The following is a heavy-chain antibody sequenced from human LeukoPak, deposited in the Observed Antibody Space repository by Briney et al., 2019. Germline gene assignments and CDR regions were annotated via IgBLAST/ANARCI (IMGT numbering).Heavy chain of an antibody. CDR2: IYTSGST. CDR3: ARDGNYYDSSGYYMDY. Sequence: SQTLSLTCTVSGVSIRSGSYYWSWIRQPAGKGLEWIGRIYTSGSTNYNPSLKSRVTISVDTSKNQFSLKLSSVTAADTAVYYCARDGNYYDSSGYYMDYWGQGTLVTVSS. V-gene: IGHV4-61*02. J-gene: IGHJ4*02. D-gene: IGHD3-22*01. CDR1: GVSIRSGSYY.